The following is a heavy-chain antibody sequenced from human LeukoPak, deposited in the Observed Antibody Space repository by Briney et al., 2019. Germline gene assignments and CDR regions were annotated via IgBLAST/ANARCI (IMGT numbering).Heavy chain of an antibody. CDR3: ARGPSGGYYYDSSGYYPYYFDY. CDR2: TRTSSSYT. J-gene: IGHJ4*02. V-gene: IGHV3-21*05. CDR1: GFTFSSYS. Sequence: GGSLRLSCAASGFTFSSYSMNWVRQAPGKGLEWVSFTRTSSSYTYYTDSVKGRFTISRDNAKNSLYLQMNSLRAEDTAVYYCARGPSGGYYYDSSGYYPYYFDYWGQGTLVTVSS. D-gene: IGHD3-22*01.